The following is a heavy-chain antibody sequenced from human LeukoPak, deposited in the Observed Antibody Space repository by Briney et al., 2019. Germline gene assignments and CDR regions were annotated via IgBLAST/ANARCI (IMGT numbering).Heavy chain of an antibody. CDR3: ARELGIAAAGTGYYYYMDV. D-gene: IGHD6-13*01. CDR2: IYYSGNT. Sequence: PSATLSLTCTVSGDSIRSTSYYWGWIRQPPGKGLEWIGSIYYSGNTYYNPSLMSRVTISVDTSKNQFSLHLSSVTAADTAVYYCARELGIAAAGTGYYYYMDVWGKGTTDTIS. J-gene: IGHJ6*03. CDR1: GDSIRSTSYY. V-gene: IGHV4-39*07.